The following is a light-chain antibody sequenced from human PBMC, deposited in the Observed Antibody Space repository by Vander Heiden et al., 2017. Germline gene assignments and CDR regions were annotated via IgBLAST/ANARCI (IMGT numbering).Light chain of an antibody. V-gene: IGKV1-39*01. CDR1: QSISSY. Sequence: DIQMTQSPSSLSASVGDRVTITCRASQSISSYLNWYQQNPGKAPKLLINAASSLQSGVPSRFSGTGSGTDFTLTISSLQPEDFATYYCQQTYNTLWAFGQGTKVEIK. CDR3: QQTYNTLWA. J-gene: IGKJ1*01. CDR2: AAS.